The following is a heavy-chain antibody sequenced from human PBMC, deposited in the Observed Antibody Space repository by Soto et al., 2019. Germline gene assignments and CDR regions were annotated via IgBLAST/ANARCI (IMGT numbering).Heavy chain of an antibody. J-gene: IGHJ4*02. D-gene: IGHD3-3*01. CDR1: GGSFSGYY. CDR3: ARGSNRVTIFGVVITSDYFDY. V-gene: IGHV4-34*01. Sequence: SETLSLTCAVYGGSFSGYYWSWIRQPPGKGLEWIGEINHSGSTNYNPSLKSRVTISVDTSKNQFSLKLSSATAADTAVYYCARGSNRVTIFGVVITSDYFDYWGQGTLVTVSS. CDR2: INHSGST.